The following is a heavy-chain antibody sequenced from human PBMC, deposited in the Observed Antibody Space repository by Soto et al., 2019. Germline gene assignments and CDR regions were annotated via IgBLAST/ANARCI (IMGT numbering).Heavy chain of an antibody. J-gene: IGHJ3*02. D-gene: IGHD3-9*01. Sequence: SETLSLTCTVSGGSISSDHWSWNRQPPEKGLEWIAYIYYSGSTDYNPSLKSRVTISIDTPKNQFSLKLSSVTAADTAVYYCARGPPWMTGFDTWGQGTLVTVSS. CDR3: ARGPPWMTGFDT. V-gene: IGHV4-59*01. CDR1: GGSISSDH. CDR2: IYYSGST.